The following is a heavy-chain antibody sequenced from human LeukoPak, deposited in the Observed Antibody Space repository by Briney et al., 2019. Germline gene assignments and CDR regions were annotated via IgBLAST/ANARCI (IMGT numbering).Heavy chain of an antibody. J-gene: IGHJ4*02. V-gene: IGHV3-7*01. CDR1: GFTFSASW. Sequence: GGSLRLSCAASGFTFSASWMTWVRQAPGRGLEWVANVDPDANTKNYLDSVKGRFTISRDNARNSLYLQMNSLRVEDTAIYYGARDPAYGALDYWGQGTLVTVSS. CDR3: ARDPAYGALDY. CDR2: VDPDANTK. D-gene: IGHD4-17*01.